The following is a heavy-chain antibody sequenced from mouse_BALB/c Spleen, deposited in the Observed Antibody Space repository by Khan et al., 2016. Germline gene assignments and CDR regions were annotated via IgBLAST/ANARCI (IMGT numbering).Heavy chain of an antibody. CDR1: GFSLTSYG. J-gene: IGHJ1*01. CDR2: IWAGGST. CDR3: ARDLNDDWYFDV. V-gene: IGHV2-9*02. Sequence: QVQLKESGPGLVAPSQSPSITCTVSGFSLTSYGVHWVRQPPGKGLEWLGVIWAGGSTNYNSALMSRLSISKDNSKSQVFLKMNSLQTDDTAMYYCARDLNDDWYFDVWGAGTTVTVSS. D-gene: IGHD2-12*01.